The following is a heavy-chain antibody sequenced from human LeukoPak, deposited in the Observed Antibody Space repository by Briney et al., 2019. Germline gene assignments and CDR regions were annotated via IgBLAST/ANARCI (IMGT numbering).Heavy chain of an antibody. CDR1: GGSFSGYY. D-gene: IGHD6-13*01. CDR2: INHSGST. V-gene: IGHV4-34*01. CDR3: ASLLGYSGFNWFDP. J-gene: IGHJ5*02. Sequence: PSETLSLTCAVYGGSFSGYYWSWIRQPPGKGLEWIGEINHSGSTNYNPSLKSRVTISVDTSKNQFSLKLSSVIAADTAVYYCASLLGYSGFNWFDPWGQGTLVTVSS.